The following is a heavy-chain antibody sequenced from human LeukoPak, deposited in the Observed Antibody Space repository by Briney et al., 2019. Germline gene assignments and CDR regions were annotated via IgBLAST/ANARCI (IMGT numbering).Heavy chain of an antibody. CDR1: GFTFINYA. CDR3: AKATIIVVPAASFDY. V-gene: IGHV3-23*01. CDR2: ISGSGGST. Sequence: GGSLRLSCAASGFTFINYAMSWVRQAPGKGLEWVSVISGSGGSTYYADSVKGRFTISRDNSKNTLYLQMNSLRADDTAIYHCAKATIIVVPAASFDYWGRGTLVTVSS. D-gene: IGHD2-2*01. J-gene: IGHJ4*02.